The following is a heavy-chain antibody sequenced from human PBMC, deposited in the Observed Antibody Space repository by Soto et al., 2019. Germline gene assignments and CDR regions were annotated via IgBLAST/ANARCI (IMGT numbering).Heavy chain of an antibody. CDR2: MSPDSGDT. Sequence: ASPKVSCKASGCTLPFTNYDIVWVRQTTGQGLEWLGRMSPDSGDTAYAEKFRGRVTVTGDESTSTVYMELSSLRSEDTAVYYCARLGNGIVATSPFNYYYYGMDVWGQGTTVTVSS. D-gene: IGHD5-12*01. V-gene: IGHV1-8*01. J-gene: IGHJ6*02. CDR1: GCTLPFTNYD. CDR3: ARLGNGIVATSPFNYYYYGMDV.